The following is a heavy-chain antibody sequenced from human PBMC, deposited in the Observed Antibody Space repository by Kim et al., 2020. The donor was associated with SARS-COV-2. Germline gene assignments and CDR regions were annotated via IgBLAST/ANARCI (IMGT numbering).Heavy chain of an antibody. Sequence: SETLSLTCAVYGGSFSGYYWSWIRQPPGKGLEWIGEINHSGSTNYNPSLKSRVTISVDTSKNQFSLKLSSVTAADTAVYYCARGRRSGVLLWFGESHWGYWGQGTLVTVSS. CDR1: GGSFSGYY. D-gene: IGHD3-10*01. CDR3: ARGRRSGVLLWFGESHWGY. V-gene: IGHV4-34*01. CDR2: INHSGST. J-gene: IGHJ4*02.